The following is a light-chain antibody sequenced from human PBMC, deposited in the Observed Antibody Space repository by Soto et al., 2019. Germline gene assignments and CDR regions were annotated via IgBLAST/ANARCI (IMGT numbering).Light chain of an antibody. CDR3: SSFALSSPWV. J-gene: IGLJ3*02. CDR2: QVS. Sequence: QPVLTQPASVSGSPGQSITISCTGTSSDIGSYNHVSWYQQYPGKAPKLMIYQVSNRPSGVSNRFSGSKSGFTASLTISGLQAEDEADYYCSSFALSSPWVFGGGTKLTVL. V-gene: IGLV2-14*01. CDR1: SSDIGSYNH.